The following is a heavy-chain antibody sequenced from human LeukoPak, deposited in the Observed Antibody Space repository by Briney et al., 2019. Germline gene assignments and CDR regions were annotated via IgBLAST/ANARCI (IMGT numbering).Heavy chain of an antibody. D-gene: IGHD2-2*01. Sequence: GGSLRLSCAASGFSFSSYTMTWVRQAPGRGLEWVSCLSSTSTYIYYADSVKGRFTISRDNAKNSLYLQMNSPRAEDTAVYYCANARAAADYWGRGTLVTVSS. CDR3: ANARAAADY. CDR1: GFSFSSYT. J-gene: IGHJ4*02. CDR2: LSSTSTYI. V-gene: IGHV3-21*04.